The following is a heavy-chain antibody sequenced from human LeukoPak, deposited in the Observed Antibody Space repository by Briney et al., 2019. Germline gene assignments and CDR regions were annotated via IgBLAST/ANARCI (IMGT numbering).Heavy chain of an antibody. CDR3: TTVIYDFWSGYLVVYFDY. CDR2: IKSKTDGGTT. D-gene: IGHD3-3*01. Sequence: MTGGSLRLSCAASGFTFSSAWMSWVRQAPGKGLEWVGRIKSKTDGGTTDYAAPVKGRFTISRDDSKNTLYLQMNSLKTEDTAVYYCTTVIYDFWSGYLVVYFDYWGQGTLVTVSS. J-gene: IGHJ4*02. V-gene: IGHV3-15*01. CDR1: GFTFSSAW.